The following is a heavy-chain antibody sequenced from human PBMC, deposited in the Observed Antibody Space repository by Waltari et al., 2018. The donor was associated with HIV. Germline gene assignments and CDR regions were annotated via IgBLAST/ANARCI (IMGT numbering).Heavy chain of an antibody. V-gene: IGHV4-61*01. CDR1: GGSVSSGSYY. Sequence: QVQLQESGPGLVKPSETLSLTCTVSGGSVSSGSYYWSWIRQPPGKGLEWIGYIYYSGSTNSNPSLKSRVTISVDTSKDQFSLKLSAVTAADTAVYYCARGRFGGGYGMDVWGQGTTVTVSS. CDR2: IYYSGST. D-gene: IGHD3-3*01. CDR3: ARGRFGGGYGMDV. J-gene: IGHJ6*02.